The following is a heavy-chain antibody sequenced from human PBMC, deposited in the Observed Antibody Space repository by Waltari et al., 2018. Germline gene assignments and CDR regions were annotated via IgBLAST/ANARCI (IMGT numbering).Heavy chain of an antibody. CDR2: INAGNGNT. D-gene: IGHD6-13*01. CDR3: ARARSYSSSWYYFDY. CDR1: GYTFTSYA. J-gene: IGHJ4*02. V-gene: IGHV1-3*01. Sequence: QVQLVQSGAEVKKPGASVKVSCKASGYTFTSYAMHWVRQAPGQRLEWMGWINAGNGNTKYSQKVQGRVTITRDTSASTAYMELRSMRSENTAVYYCARARSYSSSWYYFDYWGQGTLVTVSS.